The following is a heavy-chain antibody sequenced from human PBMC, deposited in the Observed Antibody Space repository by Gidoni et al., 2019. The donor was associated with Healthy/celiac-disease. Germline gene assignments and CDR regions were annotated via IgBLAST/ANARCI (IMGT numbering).Heavy chain of an antibody. CDR1: GGSISSSSYY. V-gene: IGHV4-39*01. CDR2: IYYSGST. D-gene: IGHD6-6*01. J-gene: IGHJ6*02. CDR3: AKTYSSSSGYYYGMDV. Sequence: QLQLQESGPGLVKPSETLSLTCTVPGGSISSSSYYWGWIRQPPGKGLEWIGSIYYSGSTYYNPALKSRVTISVDTSKNQFSLKLSYVTAADTAVYYCAKTYSSSSGYYYGMDVWGQGTTVTVSS.